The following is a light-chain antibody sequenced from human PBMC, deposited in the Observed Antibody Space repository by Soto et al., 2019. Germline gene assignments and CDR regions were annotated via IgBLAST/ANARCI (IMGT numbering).Light chain of an antibody. J-gene: IGKJ1*01. CDR3: QQHGNTPRT. Sequence: EIVLTQSPGTLSLSPGESATLSCRASQSVSNNYLAWYQQKPGRAPRLVISGASSRATGIPDRFSGSGSGTDFTLTISRLEPEDFAVYYCQQHGNTPRTFGQGTKVEIK. CDR1: QSVSNNY. CDR2: GAS. V-gene: IGKV3-20*01.